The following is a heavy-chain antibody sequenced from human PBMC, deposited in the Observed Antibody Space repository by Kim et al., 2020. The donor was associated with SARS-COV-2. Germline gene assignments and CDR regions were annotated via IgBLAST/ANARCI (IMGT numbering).Heavy chain of an antibody. CDR3: ARDSTAGYCSGGSCYVGDYYYYMDV. J-gene: IGHJ6*03. CDR1: GYTFTSYD. CDR2: MNPNSGNT. V-gene: IGHV1-8*01. D-gene: IGHD2-15*01. Sequence: ASVKVSCKASGYTFTSYDINWVRQATGQGLEWMGWMNPNSGNTGYAQKFQGRVTMTRNTSISTAYMELSSLRSEDTAVYYCARDSTAGYCSGGSCYVGDYYYYMDVWGKGTTVTVSS.